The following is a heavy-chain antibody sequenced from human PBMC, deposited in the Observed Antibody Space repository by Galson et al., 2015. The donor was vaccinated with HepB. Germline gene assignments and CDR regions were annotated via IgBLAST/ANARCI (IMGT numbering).Heavy chain of an antibody. V-gene: IGHV3-23*01. CDR2: ISGSGGST. D-gene: IGHD3-16*01. J-gene: IGHJ6*02. CDR1: GFTFSSYA. CDR3: AKDTVHELIYYYYYYGMDV. Sequence: SLRLSCAASGFTFSSYAMSWVRQAPGKGLEWVSAISGSGGSTYYADSVKGRFTISRDNSKNTLYLQMNSLRAEDTAVYYCAKDTVHELIYYYYYYGMDVWGQGTTVTVSS.